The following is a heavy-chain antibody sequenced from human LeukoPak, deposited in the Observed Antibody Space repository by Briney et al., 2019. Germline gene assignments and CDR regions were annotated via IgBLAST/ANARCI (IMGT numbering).Heavy chain of an antibody. CDR2: FDVEDGEI. V-gene: IGHV1-24*01. J-gene: IGHJ3*02. Sequence: ASVKVSCKVSGYTLTQLSVHWVRQAPGKGLEWMGGFDVEDGEIIYAQKFQGRVTMTEDTSTDTAYMELNSLRSEDTAVYYCATNRQIMILGVVIMPAFDIWGQGTMVTVSS. D-gene: IGHD3-3*01. CDR3: ATNRQIMILGVVIMPAFDI. CDR1: GYTLTQLS.